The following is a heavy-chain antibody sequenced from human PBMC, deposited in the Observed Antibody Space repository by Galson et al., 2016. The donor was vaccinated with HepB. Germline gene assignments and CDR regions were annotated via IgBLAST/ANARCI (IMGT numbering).Heavy chain of an antibody. CDR3: AKAQPTHTIGWGGAFDV. Sequence: SLRLSCAASGFTSTNYAMTWVRQAPGRGLEWVSTIRGDGSATLYADSVKGRFTISTDSSKNTLYLQMSGLRAEDTAVYYCAKAQPTHTIGWGGAFDVWSQGTMVTVFS. J-gene: IGHJ3*01. V-gene: IGHV3-23*01. CDR2: IRGDGSAT. D-gene: IGHD6-19*01. CDR1: GFTSTNYA.